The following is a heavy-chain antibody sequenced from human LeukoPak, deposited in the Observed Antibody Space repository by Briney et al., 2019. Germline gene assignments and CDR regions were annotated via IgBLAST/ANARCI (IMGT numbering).Heavy chain of an antibody. V-gene: IGHV1-69*05. J-gene: IGHJ4*02. CDR2: IIPIFGTA. D-gene: IGHD3-10*01. CDR3: ARARSPNTYYFDY. Sequence: ASVTVSCKASGGTFISYAISWVRQAPGQGLEWMGGIIPIFGTANYAQKFQGRVTITTDESTSTAYMELSSLRSEDTAVYYCARARSPNTYYFDYWGQGTLVTVSS. CDR1: GGTFISYA.